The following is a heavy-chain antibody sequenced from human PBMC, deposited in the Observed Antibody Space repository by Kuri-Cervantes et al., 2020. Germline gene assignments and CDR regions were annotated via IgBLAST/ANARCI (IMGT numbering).Heavy chain of an antibody. V-gene: IGHV3-48*04. CDR1: GFTFSSYA. CDR3: ARKAKTRQDDFWSGYYDDGPTFDY. CDR2: ISSSGSTI. D-gene: IGHD3-3*01. Sequence: GESLKISCAASGFTFSSYAMSWVRQAPGKGLEWVSYISSSGSTIYYADSVKGRFTISRDNAKNSLYLQMNSLKAEDTAVYYCARKAKTRQDDFWSGYYDDGPTFDYWGQGTLVTVSS. J-gene: IGHJ4*02.